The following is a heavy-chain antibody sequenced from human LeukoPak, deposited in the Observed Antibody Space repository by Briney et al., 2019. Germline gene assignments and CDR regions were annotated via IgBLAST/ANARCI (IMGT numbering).Heavy chain of an antibody. J-gene: IGHJ3*02. Sequence: SETLSLTCAVYGGSFSGYYWRWLRQPPGRGVEWIGENNHSGSTNYTPSLKRRVTISVDTSKNQFSLKLSSVTAADTAVYYCARGGAHGAFDIWGQRTMVTVSS. CDR2: NNHSGST. V-gene: IGHV4-34*01. D-gene: IGHD1-26*01. CDR1: GGSFSGYY. CDR3: ARGGAHGAFDI.